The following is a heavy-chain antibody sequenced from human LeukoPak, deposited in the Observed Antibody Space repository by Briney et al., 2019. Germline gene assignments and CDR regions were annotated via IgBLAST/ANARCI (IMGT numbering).Heavy chain of an antibody. J-gene: IGHJ6*02. Sequence: PGGSLRLSCAASGFTFSDAWMTWIRQAPGKGLEWVSYISGSGGAIYYADSVKGRFTISRDNAKNSVYLQMNSLRVEDTAVYYCARDGYSGSKRMDVWGQGTTVTVSS. CDR2: ISGSGGAI. V-gene: IGHV3-11*04. CDR3: ARDGYSGSKRMDV. D-gene: IGHD5-12*01. CDR1: GFTFSDAW.